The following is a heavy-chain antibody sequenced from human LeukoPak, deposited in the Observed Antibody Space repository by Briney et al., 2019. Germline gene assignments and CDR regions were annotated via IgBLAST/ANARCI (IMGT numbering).Heavy chain of an antibody. Sequence: GGSLRLSCAASGFTVDSNYLSWVRQAPGKGLEWVSTIYTGGNTYYAASVKGRLTISRDFSKNTVFLHMNSLRAEDTAMYYCARGDDSGYYDYFDYWGQGALVTVSS. V-gene: IGHV3-53*01. CDR1: GFTVDSNY. J-gene: IGHJ4*02. CDR2: IYTGGNT. CDR3: ARGDDSGYYDYFDY. D-gene: IGHD3-22*01.